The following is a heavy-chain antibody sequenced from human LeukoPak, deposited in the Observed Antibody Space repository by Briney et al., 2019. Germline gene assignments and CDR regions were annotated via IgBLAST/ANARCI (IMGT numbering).Heavy chain of an antibody. CDR3: ARQQLVRGPDAFDI. CDR2: IYYSGST. CDR1: GGSVSSGSYY. V-gene: IGHV4-61*01. J-gene: IGHJ3*02. Sequence: SETLSLTCTVSGGSVSSGSYYWSWIWQPPGKGLEWIGYIYYSGSTNYNPSLKSRVTISVDTSKNQFSLKLSSVTAADTAVYYCARQQLVRGPDAFDIWGQGTMVTVSS. D-gene: IGHD6-13*01.